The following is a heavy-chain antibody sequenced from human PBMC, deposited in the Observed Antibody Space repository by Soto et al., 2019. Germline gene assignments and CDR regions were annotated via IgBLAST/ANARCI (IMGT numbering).Heavy chain of an antibody. V-gene: IGHV1-18*01. CDR1: GYTFTSYG. CDR2: ISAYNGNT. Sequence: ASVKVSCKASGYTFTSYGISWVRQAPGQGLEWMGWISAYNGNTNYAQKLQGRVTMSTDTSTSTAYMELRSLRSDDTAVYYCARVKGSGYHNWFDPWGQGTLVTVSS. CDR3: ARVKGSGYHNWFDP. J-gene: IGHJ5*02. D-gene: IGHD3-22*01.